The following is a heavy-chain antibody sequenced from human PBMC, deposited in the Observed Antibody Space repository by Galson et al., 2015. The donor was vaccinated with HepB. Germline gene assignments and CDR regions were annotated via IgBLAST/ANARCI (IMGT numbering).Heavy chain of an antibody. CDR1: GFTVSSNY. V-gene: IGHV3-53*05. D-gene: IGHD3-10*01. CDR2: IYSGGST. Sequence: SLRLSCAASGFTVSSNYMSWVRQAPGKGLEWVSVIYSGGSTYYADSVKGRFTISRDNSKNTLYLQMNSLRAEDTAVYYCARVSSFWSGSGSYAFDIWGQGTMVTVSS. CDR3: ARVSSFWSGSGSYAFDI. J-gene: IGHJ3*02.